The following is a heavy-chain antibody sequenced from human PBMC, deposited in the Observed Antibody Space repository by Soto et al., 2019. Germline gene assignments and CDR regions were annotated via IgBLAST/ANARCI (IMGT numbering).Heavy chain of an antibody. D-gene: IGHD6-6*01. J-gene: IGHJ6*02. CDR3: AKDLFLRSQYSSSSDYYYYGMDV. Sequence: GGSLRLSCAASGFTFSSYGMHWVRQAPGKGLEWVAVISYDGSNKYYADSVKGRFTISRDNSKNTLYLQMNSLRAEDTAVYYCAKDLFLRSQYSSSSDYYYYGMDVWGQGTTVTVS. CDR1: GFTFSSYG. CDR2: ISYDGSNK. V-gene: IGHV3-30*18.